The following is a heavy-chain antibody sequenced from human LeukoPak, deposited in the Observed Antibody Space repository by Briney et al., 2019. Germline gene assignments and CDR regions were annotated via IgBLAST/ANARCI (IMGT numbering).Heavy chain of an antibody. CDR3: TTDQMVRDPPYYYYGMDV. J-gene: IGHJ6*02. CDR2: IKSKTDGGTT. Sequence: SGGSLRLSCAASGFTFSSYAMSWVRQAPGKGLEWVGRIKSKTDGGTTDYAAPVKGRLTISRDDSKNTLYLQMNSLKTEDTAVYYCTTDQMVRDPPYYYYGMDVWGQGTTVTVSS. CDR1: GFTFSSYA. D-gene: IGHD3-10*01. V-gene: IGHV3-15*01.